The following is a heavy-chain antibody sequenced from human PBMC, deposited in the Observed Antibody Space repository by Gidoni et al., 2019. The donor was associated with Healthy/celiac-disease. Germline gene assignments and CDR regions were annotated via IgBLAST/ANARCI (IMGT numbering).Heavy chain of an antibody. D-gene: IGHD3-3*01. CDR2: ISYDGSNK. Sequence: TFSSYAMHWVRQAPGKGLEWVAVISYDGSNKYYADSVKGRFTISRDNSKNTLYLQMNSLRAEDTAVYYCARGIYDFWSRYYVFDYWGQGTLVTVSS. CDR3: ARGIYDFWSRYYVFDY. J-gene: IGHJ4*02. CDR1: TFSSYA. V-gene: IGHV3-30*01.